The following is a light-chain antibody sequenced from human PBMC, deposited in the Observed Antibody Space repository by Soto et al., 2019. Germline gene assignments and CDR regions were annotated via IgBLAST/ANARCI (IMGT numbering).Light chain of an antibody. V-gene: IGLV2-14*01. Sequence: QSALTQPASVSGSPGQSITLSCTGTSSDVGAYNFVSWYQQHPGRAPKLLISTVNSRPSGVSNRFSGSKSGNTASLTISGLQAEDEADYYCISYTTRGTLWVFGGGTKLTVL. CDR2: TVN. CDR1: SSDVGAYNF. CDR3: ISYTTRGTLWV. J-gene: IGLJ3*02.